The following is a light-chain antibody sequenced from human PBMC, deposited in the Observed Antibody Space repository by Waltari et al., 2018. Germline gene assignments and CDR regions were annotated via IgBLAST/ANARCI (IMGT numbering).Light chain of an antibody. CDR1: QSVRTY. J-gene: IGKJ4*01. CDR2: DAA. Sequence: EIVLTQSPATLSLSPGDRATLSCRASQSVRTYLAWYQQKPGQAPRLLIYDAATRATAIPARFSGSGSGTDFTLTISSLQSEDFAVYYCQRYNNWPPLTFGGGTKVEIK. CDR3: QRYNNWPPLT. V-gene: IGKV3-11*01.